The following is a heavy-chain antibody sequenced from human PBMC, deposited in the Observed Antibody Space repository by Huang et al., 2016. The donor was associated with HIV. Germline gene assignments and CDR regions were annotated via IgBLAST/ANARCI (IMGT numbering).Heavy chain of an antibody. CDR1: GVSFMDYA. CDR2: ISPRFVVT. Sequence: QAQLVQSGAAVMKPGSSVRVSCKASGVSFMDYAFSWVRRAPGQGLDGRGVISPRFVVTSYAPRLQGRVTISADKSSNTVYLELTSLIAGDTAVYYCAREGQNWLGKPFGALAFWGQGTEVSVSS. CDR3: AREGQNWLGKPFGALAF. D-gene: IGHD3-16*01. V-gene: IGHV1-69*10. J-gene: IGHJ4*03.